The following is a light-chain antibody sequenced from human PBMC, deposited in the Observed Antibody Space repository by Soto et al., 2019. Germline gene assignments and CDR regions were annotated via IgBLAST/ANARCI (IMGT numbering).Light chain of an antibody. J-gene: IGLJ2*01. CDR1: SSNSGKNI. V-gene: IGLV1-44*01. CDR3: AAWDDSLKGEV. Sequence: QSVLTQPPSASGTPGQRVTISCSGSSSNSGKNIVNWYQQLPGTAPKLLIDSNSQRPSGVPDRFSGSKSGTSASLAISGLQSEDEADYYCAAWDDSLKGEVFGGGTKLTVL. CDR2: SNS.